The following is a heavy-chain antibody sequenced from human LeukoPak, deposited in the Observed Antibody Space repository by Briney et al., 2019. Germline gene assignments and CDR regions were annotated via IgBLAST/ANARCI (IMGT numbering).Heavy chain of an antibody. J-gene: IGHJ4*02. CDR2: IYHSGST. Sequence: PSQTLSLTCAVSGYSISSGYYWGWIRQPPGKGLEWIGSIYHSGSTYYNPSLKSRVTISVDTSKNQFSLKLSSVTAADTAVYYCAHSSGWYRMYYFDYWGQGTLVTVSS. CDR1: GYSISSGYY. V-gene: IGHV4-38-2*01. CDR3: AHSSGWYRMYYFDY. D-gene: IGHD6-19*01.